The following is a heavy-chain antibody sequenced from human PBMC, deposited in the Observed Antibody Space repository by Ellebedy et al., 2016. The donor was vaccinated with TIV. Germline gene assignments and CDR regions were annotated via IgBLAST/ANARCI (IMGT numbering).Heavy chain of an antibody. J-gene: IGHJ5*02. CDR1: GYSFSSHW. CDR2: LYPGYSDT. D-gene: IGHD6-19*01. Sequence: GESLKISCKGSGYSFSSHWIGWVRQMPGKGLEWMGILYPGYSDTRYSPSFQGQVTISADKSISTAYLQWSSLKASDTAMYYCARRRAVAGTAPLTYNWFDPWGQGTLVTVSS. CDR3: ARRRAVAGTAPLTYNWFDP. V-gene: IGHV5-51*01.